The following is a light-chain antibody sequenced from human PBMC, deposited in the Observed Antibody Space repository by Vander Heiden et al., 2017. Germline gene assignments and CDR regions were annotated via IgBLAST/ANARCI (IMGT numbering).Light chain of an antibody. Sequence: ERVMTQSSATLSVSSGERATHSCRASEGVGVNVAWYQQKPGQAHRLLIFGASNRATGIPARFRGSGSETEFTLTISSLQSEDSAVYYCQQYNNWPWTFGQGTKVDIK. CDR3: QQYNNWPWT. CDR1: EGVGVN. J-gene: IGKJ1*01. V-gene: IGKV3-15*01. CDR2: GAS.